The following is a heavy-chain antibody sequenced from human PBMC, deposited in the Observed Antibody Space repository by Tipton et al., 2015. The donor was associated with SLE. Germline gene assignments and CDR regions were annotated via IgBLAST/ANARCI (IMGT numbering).Heavy chain of an antibody. CDR2: IYSGGST. D-gene: IGHD4-17*01. J-gene: IGHJ6*02. Sequence: SLRLSCAASGFTVSSNYMSWVRQAPGKGLEWVSVIYSGGSTYYADSVKGRFTISRDNSENTLYLQMNSLRAEDTAVYYCARGGNYGVEYYYGMDVWGQGTTVTVSS. V-gene: IGHV3-53*05. CDR1: GFTVSSNY. CDR3: ARGGNYGVEYYYGMDV.